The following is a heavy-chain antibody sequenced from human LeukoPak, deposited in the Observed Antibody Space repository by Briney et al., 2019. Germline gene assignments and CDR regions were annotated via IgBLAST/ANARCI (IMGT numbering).Heavy chain of an antibody. CDR1: GFTVNSNY. J-gene: IGHJ5*02. D-gene: IGHD3-10*01. Sequence: GGSLRLSCAATGFTVNSNYWSWVRQAPGKGLEWVSVIYSGGTTYYADSVKGRFTFSRDNSKNMLHLQMNSLRAEDTAVYYCARGFNRGFDPWGQGTLVIVSS. V-gene: IGHV3-53*01. CDR2: IYSGGTT. CDR3: ARGFNRGFDP.